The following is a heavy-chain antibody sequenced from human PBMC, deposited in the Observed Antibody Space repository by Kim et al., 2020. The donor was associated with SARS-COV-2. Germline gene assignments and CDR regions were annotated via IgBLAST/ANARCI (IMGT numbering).Heavy chain of an antibody. V-gene: IGHV3-30*04. Sequence: GGSLRLSCAASAFTFSTYVMHWVRQAPGKGLEWVALTSYHGSYEYYADSVKGRFTISTDDSKNTLYLQMNSLRAEDTAVYYCAREAGDAGRASFDIWGQGTMVTVSS. CDR3: AREAGDAGRASFDI. D-gene: IGHD1-26*01. CDR1: AFTFSTYV. CDR2: TSYHGSYE. J-gene: IGHJ3*02.